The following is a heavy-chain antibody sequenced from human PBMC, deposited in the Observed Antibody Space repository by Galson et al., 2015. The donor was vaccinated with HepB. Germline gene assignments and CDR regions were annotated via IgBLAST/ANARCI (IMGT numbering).Heavy chain of an antibody. V-gene: IGHV7-4-1*02. J-gene: IGHJ6*03. CDR2: INTNTGNP. CDR3: ARLYYDFWSGYYGPHYYYMDV. Sequence: SVKVSCKASGYTFTSYAMNWVRQAPGQGLEWMGWINTNTGNPTYAQGFTGRFVFSLDTSVSTAYLQISSLKAEDTAVYYCARLYYDFWSGYYGPHYYYMDVWGKGTTVTVSS. CDR1: GYTFTSYA. D-gene: IGHD3-3*01.